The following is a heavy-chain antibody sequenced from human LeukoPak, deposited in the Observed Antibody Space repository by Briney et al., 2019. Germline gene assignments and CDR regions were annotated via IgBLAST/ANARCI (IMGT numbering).Heavy chain of an antibody. V-gene: IGHV4-59*07. CDR2: IYYSGST. Sequence: SSDTLSLPCTVCGRPISRYFWTCLRQPPGKGLEWIGYIYYSGSTSYNPSLKSRVTMSVDTSKNQFSLNLNSVTAADTAGYYCARGYLDWFDPWGQGTLVTVSS. CDR1: GRPISRYF. D-gene: IGHD1-26*01. CDR3: ARGYLDWFDP. J-gene: IGHJ5*02.